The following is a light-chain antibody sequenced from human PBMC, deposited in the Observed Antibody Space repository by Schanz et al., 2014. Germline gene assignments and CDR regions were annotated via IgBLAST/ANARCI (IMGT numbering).Light chain of an antibody. V-gene: IGLV2-14*01. CDR3: SSYTRSSAWV. J-gene: IGLJ3*02. CDR2: DVS. CDR1: SSDVGGYNY. Sequence: SALTQPASVSGSPGQPITISCTGTSSDVGGYNYVSWYQQHPGKAPKLMIYDVSNRPSGVSYRFSGSKSGNMASLTISGLQAEDEADYYCSSYTRSSAWVFGGGTKLTVL.